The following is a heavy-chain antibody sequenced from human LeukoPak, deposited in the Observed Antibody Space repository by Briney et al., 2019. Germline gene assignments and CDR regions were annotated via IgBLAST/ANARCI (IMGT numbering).Heavy chain of an antibody. J-gene: IGHJ6*02. CDR1: GYTFTSYG. CDR2: ISAYNWNT. CDR3: ARGSGYSIKGYYYYYGMDV. Sequence: ASVKVSCKASGYTFTSYGISWVRQAPGQGLEWMGWISAYNWNTNYAQKLQGRVTMTTDTSTSTAYMELRSLRSDDTAVYYCARGSGYSIKGYYYYYGMDVWGQGTTVTVSS. V-gene: IGHV1-18*01. D-gene: IGHD6-13*01.